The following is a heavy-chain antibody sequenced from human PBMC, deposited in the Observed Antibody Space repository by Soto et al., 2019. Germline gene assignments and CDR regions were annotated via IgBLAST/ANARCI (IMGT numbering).Heavy chain of an antibody. V-gene: IGHV3-23*01. J-gene: IGHJ4*02. D-gene: IGHD3-3*01. CDR3: AKDLADFWSGYPGPFDY. Sequence: GGSLRLSCAASGFTFSSYAMSWVRQAPGKGLEWVSAISGSGGSTYYADSVKGRFTISRDNSKNTLYLQMNSLRAEDTAVYYCAKDLADFWSGYPGPFDYWGQGTLVTVSS. CDR2: ISGSGGST. CDR1: GFTFSSYA.